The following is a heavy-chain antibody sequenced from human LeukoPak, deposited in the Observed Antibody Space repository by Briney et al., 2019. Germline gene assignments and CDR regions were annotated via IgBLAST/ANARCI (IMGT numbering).Heavy chain of an antibody. CDR2: INPNSGGT. CDR1: GYTLTEFS. CDR3: ARAGATVTPIFDY. Sequence: ASVKVSCKVSGYTLTEFSMHWVRQAPGQGLEWMGWINPNSGGTNYAQKFQGRVTMTRDTSISTAYMELSRLRSDDTAVYYCARAGATVTPIFDYWGQGTLVTVSS. D-gene: IGHD4-17*01. V-gene: IGHV1-2*02. J-gene: IGHJ4*02.